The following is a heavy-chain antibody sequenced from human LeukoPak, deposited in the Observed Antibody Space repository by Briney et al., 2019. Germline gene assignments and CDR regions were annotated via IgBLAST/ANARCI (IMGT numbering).Heavy chain of an antibody. CDR3: AREGSGSYSGAFDI. J-gene: IGHJ3*02. CDR2: ISTSENT. Sequence: PSETLSLTCTVSGGSISSYYWSWIRQPAGKGLEWIGHISTSENTKYNASLKSRVTISMDTSKNQFSLKLTFVTAADTAVYYCAREGSGSYSGAFDIWGQGTMVTVSS. D-gene: IGHD1-26*01. V-gene: IGHV4-4*07. CDR1: GGSISSYY.